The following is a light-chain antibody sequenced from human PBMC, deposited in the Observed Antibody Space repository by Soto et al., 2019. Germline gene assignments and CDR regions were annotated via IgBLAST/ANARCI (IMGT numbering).Light chain of an antibody. J-gene: IGKJ2*01. V-gene: IGKV3-11*01. CDR1: QSVSTY. Sequence: EIVLTQSPATLSLSPGERATLSCRASQSVSTYLAWYQQKPGQAPRLLIYDASSRATGTPARFSGSGSGTDFTLTISSLESEDFAVYYCQQRSNWPRTLGQGTKLEIK. CDR2: DAS. CDR3: QQRSNWPRT.